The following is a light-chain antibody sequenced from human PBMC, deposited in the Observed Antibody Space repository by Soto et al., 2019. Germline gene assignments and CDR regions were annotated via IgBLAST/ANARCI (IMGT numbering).Light chain of an antibody. CDR3: SSFPSGGTRV. CDR2: EVN. CDR1: SSDVGAYNH. J-gene: IGLJ3*02. Sequence: QSALTQPASVSGSPGQSITISCTGTSSDVGAYNHVSWYQQHPGKVPKVMIYEVNNRPSGVSNRFSASKSGNTASLTISGLQAEDEATYYSSSFPSGGTRVFGGGTKLTVL. V-gene: IGLV2-14*03.